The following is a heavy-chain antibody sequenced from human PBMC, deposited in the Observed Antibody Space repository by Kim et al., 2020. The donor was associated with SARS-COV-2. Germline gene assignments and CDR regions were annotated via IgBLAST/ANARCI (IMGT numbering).Heavy chain of an antibody. CDR2: GST. V-gene: IGHV3-23*01. D-gene: IGHD5-12*01. CDR3: AVGYDPFDY. Sequence: GSTYYADSVKGRFTISRDNSKNTLYLQMNSLRAEDTAVYYCAVGYDPFDYWGQGTLVTVSS. J-gene: IGHJ4*02.